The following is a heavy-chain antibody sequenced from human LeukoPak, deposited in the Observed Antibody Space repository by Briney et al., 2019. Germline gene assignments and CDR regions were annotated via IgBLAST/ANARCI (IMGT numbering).Heavy chain of an antibody. V-gene: IGHV1-8*01. CDR2: MNPNSGNT. CDR1: GYTFTSYD. D-gene: IGHD6-19*01. J-gene: IGHJ4*02. Sequence: ASVKVSCKASGYTFTSYDINWVRQATGQGLEWMGWMNPNSGNTGYAQKFQGRVTMIRNTSISTAYMELSSLRSEDTAVYYCARGFWSAVAGTGGFDYWGQGTLVTVSS. CDR3: ARGFWSAVAGTGGFDY.